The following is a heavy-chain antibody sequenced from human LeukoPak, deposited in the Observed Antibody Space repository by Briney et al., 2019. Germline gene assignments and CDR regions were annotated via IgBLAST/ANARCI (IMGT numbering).Heavy chain of an antibody. CDR1: GFTFSSYW. J-gene: IGHJ5*02. CDR3: APLEVTWDDP. Sequence: PGGSLRLSCAASGFTFSSYWMHWVRQAPGKGLLWVSRISSDGSTTTYADSVKGRFTTSRDNAKNTLYLQMNSLRAEDTAVYYCAPLEVTWDDPWGQGTLVTVSS. D-gene: IGHD2-21*02. V-gene: IGHV3-74*01. CDR2: ISSDGSTT.